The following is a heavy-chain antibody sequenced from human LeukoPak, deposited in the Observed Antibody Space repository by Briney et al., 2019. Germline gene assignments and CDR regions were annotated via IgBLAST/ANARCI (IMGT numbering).Heavy chain of an antibody. V-gene: IGHV3-7*03. CDR2: IKEDGSAR. Sequence: GGSLRLSCAASGFSFSNYWMSWVRQSPEKGLERVANIKEDGSARYYVDSVKGRFTISRDNPKNSLYLQMGSLRADDTAMYYCARDPRDDHNSLDYWGQGTQVTVSS. CDR1: GFSFSNYW. D-gene: IGHD5-24*01. CDR3: ARDPRDDHNSLDY. J-gene: IGHJ4*02.